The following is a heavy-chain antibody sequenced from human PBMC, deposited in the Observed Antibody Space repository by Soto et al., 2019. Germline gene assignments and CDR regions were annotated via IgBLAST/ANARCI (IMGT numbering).Heavy chain of an antibody. CDR2: ISYIGIT. D-gene: IGHD1-26*01. CDR3: ARVLSGSSLFDY. V-gene: IGHV4-59*01. Sequence: ETLSLNCTVSVGSSISDSWSWIRQPPGKGLEWIGYISYIGITNYNPSLKSLVTISVDTSKNQFSLNLSSVTAADTAVYYCARVLSGSSLFDYWGQGTLVTVSS. J-gene: IGHJ4*02. CDR1: VGSSISDS.